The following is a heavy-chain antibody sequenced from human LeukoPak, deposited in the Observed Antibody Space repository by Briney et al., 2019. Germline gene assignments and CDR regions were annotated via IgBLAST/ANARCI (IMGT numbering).Heavy chain of an antibody. Sequence: GRSLRLSCAASGFTFSSYAMHWVRQAPGKGLEWVAVISYDGSNKYYADSVKGRFTISRDNPKNTLYLQMNSLRAEDTAVYYCAREYSSSWSPHFDYWGQGTLVTVSS. J-gene: IGHJ4*02. D-gene: IGHD6-13*01. CDR3: AREYSSSWSPHFDY. V-gene: IGHV3-30-3*01. CDR2: ISYDGSNK. CDR1: GFTFSSYA.